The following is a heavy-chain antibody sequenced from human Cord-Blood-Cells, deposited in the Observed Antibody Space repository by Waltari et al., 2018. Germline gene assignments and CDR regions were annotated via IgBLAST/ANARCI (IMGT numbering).Heavy chain of an antibody. CDR1: GGSISSYY. CDR2: IYYSGNT. Sequence: QVQLQESGPGLVKPSETLSLTCTVSGGSISSYYWSWIRQPPGKGLEWIGYIYYSGNTNYNPSLKSRVTISVDTSKNPFSLKLSSVTAADTAVYYCARYDFWSGFQFFDYWGQGTLVTVSS. V-gene: IGHV4-59*01. CDR3: ARYDFWSGFQFFDY. J-gene: IGHJ4*02. D-gene: IGHD3-3*01.